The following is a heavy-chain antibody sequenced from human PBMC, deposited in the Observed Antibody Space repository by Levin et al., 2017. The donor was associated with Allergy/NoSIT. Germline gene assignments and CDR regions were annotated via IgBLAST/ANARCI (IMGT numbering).Heavy chain of an antibody. D-gene: IGHD3-10*02. CDR1: GFTFSSYT. J-gene: IGHJ4*02. V-gene: IGHV3-23*01. CDR3: VSYRDGPYVHIAD. CDR2: IAGSGGST. Sequence: GESLKISCAASGFTFSSYTMSWVRQAPGKGLEWLSFIAGSGGSTHYADSVKGRFTISRDNPKNTLYLQMNSLRAEDTAVYYCVSYRDGPYVHIADWGQGTLVTVSS.